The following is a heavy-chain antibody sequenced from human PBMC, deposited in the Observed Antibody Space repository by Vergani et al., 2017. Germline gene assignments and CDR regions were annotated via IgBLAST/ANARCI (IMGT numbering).Heavy chain of an antibody. CDR2: IYGGGST. Sequence: EVQLVETGGGLIQPGGSLRLSCAASGFTVSSNYMSWVRQAPGKGLEWVSVIYGGGSTYYADSVKGRFTISRDNSKNTLYLQMNSLGDEDTAVYYCARFLGYPSSDYAFDIWGQGTMVTVSS. CDR1: GFTVSSNY. D-gene: IGHD3-16*01. CDR3: ARFLGYPSSDYAFDI. J-gene: IGHJ3*02. V-gene: IGHV3-53*02.